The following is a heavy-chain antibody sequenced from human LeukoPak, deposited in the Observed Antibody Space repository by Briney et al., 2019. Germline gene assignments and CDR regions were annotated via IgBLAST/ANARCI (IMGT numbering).Heavy chain of an antibody. CDR3: ARDLVGVLDSLDKYYYGMDV. Sequence: ASVKVSCKASGYTFTSYAMHWVRQAPGQRLEWMGWINAGNGNTKYSQKFQGRVTITRDTSASTAYMELSSLRSEDTAVYYCARDLVGVLDSLDKYYYGMDVWGQGTTVTVSS. J-gene: IGHJ6*02. V-gene: IGHV1-3*01. CDR1: GYTFTSYA. CDR2: INAGNGNT. D-gene: IGHD3-10*01.